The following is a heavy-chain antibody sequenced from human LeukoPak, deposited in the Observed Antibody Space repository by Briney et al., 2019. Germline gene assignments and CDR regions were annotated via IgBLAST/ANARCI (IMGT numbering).Heavy chain of an antibody. J-gene: IGHJ4*02. V-gene: IGHV1-18*01. Sequence: ASVTVSCKASGYTFSNFGISWVRQAPGQGLEWMGWISGNNDNPNYGQKFQGRFTVTTDSSTSTAYMELRDLRSGDTAVYYCARDGISTDDYWGQGTLVTVSS. D-gene: IGHD2-2*01. CDR1: GYTFSNFG. CDR2: ISGNNDNP. CDR3: ARDGISTDDY.